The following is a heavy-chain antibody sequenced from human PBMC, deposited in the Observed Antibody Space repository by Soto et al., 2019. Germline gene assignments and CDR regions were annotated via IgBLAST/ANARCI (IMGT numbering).Heavy chain of an antibody. CDR1: GGSISSHY. J-gene: IGHJ4*02. Sequence: SETLSLTCTVSGGSISSHYWSWIRQPPGKGLEWIGYIYYSGSTNYNPSLKSRVTISGDTSKSQVSLKLSSVTAADTAVYYCARDPGYCSGGSCYFDYWGQGTLVTVSS. V-gene: IGHV4-59*11. CDR3: ARDPGYCSGGSCYFDY. D-gene: IGHD2-15*01. CDR2: IYYSGST.